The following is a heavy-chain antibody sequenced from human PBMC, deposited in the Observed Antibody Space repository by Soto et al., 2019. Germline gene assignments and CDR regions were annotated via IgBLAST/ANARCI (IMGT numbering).Heavy chain of an antibody. CDR3: AHLMITCGGVIGDDAFDI. J-gene: IGHJ3*02. Sequence: QITLKESGPTLVKPTQTLTLTCTFSGFSLSARGVGVGWIRQPPGKALEWLAVIYWDDDKRYSPSLKSRLTITKDTSKNQVVLTMTNMDPVDTATYYCAHLMITCGGVIGDDAFDIWGQGTMVTVSS. D-gene: IGHD3-16*02. V-gene: IGHV2-5*02. CDR2: IYWDDDK. CDR1: GFSLSARGVG.